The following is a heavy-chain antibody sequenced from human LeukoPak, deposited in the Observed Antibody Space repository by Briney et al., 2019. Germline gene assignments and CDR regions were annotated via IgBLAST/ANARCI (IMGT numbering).Heavy chain of an antibody. D-gene: IGHD4-17*01. CDR3: ARDYDYGDGLFDY. V-gene: IGHV3-21*01. CDR1: GFTFSSYS. J-gene: IGHJ4*02. Sequence: PGGSLRLSCAASGFTFSSYSMNWVRQAPGKGLEWVSSTSSSSSYIYYADSVKGRFTISRDNAKNSLYLQMNSLRAEDTAVYYCARDYDYGDGLFDYWGQGTLVTVSS. CDR2: TSSSSSYI.